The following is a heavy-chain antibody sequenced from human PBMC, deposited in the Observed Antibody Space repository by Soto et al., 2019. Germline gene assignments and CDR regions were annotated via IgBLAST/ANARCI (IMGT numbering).Heavy chain of an antibody. CDR3: AKDGSSASNYDYIWGSYRPFDY. J-gene: IGHJ4*02. Sequence: HPGGSLRLSCAASGFTFSSYAMSWVRQAPGKGLEWVSAISGSGGSTYYADSVKGRFTISRDNSKNTLYLQMNSLRAEDTAVYYCAKDGSSASNYDYIWGSYRPFDYWGQGTLVTVSS. V-gene: IGHV3-23*01. D-gene: IGHD3-16*02. CDR2: ISGSGGST. CDR1: GFTFSSYA.